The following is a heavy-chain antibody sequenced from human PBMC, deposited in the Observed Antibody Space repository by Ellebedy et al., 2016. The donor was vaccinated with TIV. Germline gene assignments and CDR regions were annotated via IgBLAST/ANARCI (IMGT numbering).Heavy chain of an antibody. CDR1: GGSISSSSYY. Sequence: MPSETLSLTCTVSGGSISSSSYYWGWIRQPPGKGLEWIGSIYYSGSTYYNPSLKSRITISVDTSKNQFSLKLSSVTAADTAVYYCARSPSPSIWPFDYWGQGTLVTVSS. CDR3: ARSPSPSIWPFDY. J-gene: IGHJ4*02. CDR2: IYYSGST. V-gene: IGHV4-39*01. D-gene: IGHD3-10*01.